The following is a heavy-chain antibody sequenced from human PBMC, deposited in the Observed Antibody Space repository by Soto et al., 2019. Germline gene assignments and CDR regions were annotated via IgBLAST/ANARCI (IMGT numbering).Heavy chain of an antibody. V-gene: IGHV1-69*13. J-gene: IGHJ3*02. CDR1: GGTFSSYA. Sequence: ASVKVSCKASGGTFSSYAISWVRQAPGQGLEWMGGIIPIFGTANYAQKFQGRVTITADESTSTAYMELSSLRSEDTAVYYCARDEPYCGGDCYLGPTDAFDIWGQGTMVTVSS. CDR2: IIPIFGTA. D-gene: IGHD2-21*02. CDR3: ARDEPYCGGDCYLGPTDAFDI.